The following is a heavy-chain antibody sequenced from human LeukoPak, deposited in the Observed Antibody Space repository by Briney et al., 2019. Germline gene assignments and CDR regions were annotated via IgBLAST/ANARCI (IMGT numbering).Heavy chain of an antibody. CDR3: ARARAIISLYYFDY. CDR2: IKQDGSEK. V-gene: IGHV3-7*01. D-gene: IGHD3-10*01. J-gene: IGHJ4*02. CDR1: GFTFSSYW. Sequence: GGSLRLSCAASGFTFSSYWMSWVRQAPGKGLEWVANIKQDGSEKYYVDSVKGRFTISRDNAKNSLYLQMNSLSAEDTAVYYCARARAIISLYYFDYWGQGTLVTVSS.